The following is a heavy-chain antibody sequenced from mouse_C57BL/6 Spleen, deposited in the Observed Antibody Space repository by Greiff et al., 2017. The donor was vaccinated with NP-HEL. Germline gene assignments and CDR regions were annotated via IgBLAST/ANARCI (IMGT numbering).Heavy chain of an antibody. J-gene: IGHJ3*01. Sequence: VQLQQSGAELVRPGASVKLSCIASGFNIKDDYMHWVKQRPEQGLEWIGWIDPENGDTEYASKFQGKATITADTSSNTAYLQLSSLTSEDTAVYYCTTGLLRSFAYWGQGTLVTVSA. V-gene: IGHV14-4*01. CDR1: GFNIKDDY. D-gene: IGHD1-1*01. CDR2: IDPENGDT. CDR3: TTGLLRSFAY.